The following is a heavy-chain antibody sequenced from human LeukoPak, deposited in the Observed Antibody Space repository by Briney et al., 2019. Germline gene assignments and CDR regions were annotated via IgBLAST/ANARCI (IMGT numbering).Heavy chain of an antibody. CDR1: GFTFSGAW. D-gene: IGHD3-22*01. J-gene: IGHJ4*02. CDR2: IKSKTDGGTT. CDR3: TTGPLYYYDSSGYPAEGDY. Sequence: PGGSLRLSCAASGFTFSGAWMTWVRQAPGKGLEWVGRIKSKTDGGTTDYAAPVKGRFTISRDDSKNTLYLQMNSLKTEDTAVYYCTTGPLYYYDSSGYPAEGDYWGQGTLVTVSS. V-gene: IGHV3-15*01.